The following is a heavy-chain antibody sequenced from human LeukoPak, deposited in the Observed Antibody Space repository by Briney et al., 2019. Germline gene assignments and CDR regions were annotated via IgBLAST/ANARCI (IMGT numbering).Heavy chain of an antibody. D-gene: IGHD3-16*01. Sequence: GGSLRLSCAASGFTFSDHYMDWVRQAPGKGLEWVGRTRNKANSYTTEYAASVKGRFTISRDDSKNSLYLQMNSLKTEDTAVYYCAREKGGPRCLTPGGREPLVPAS. V-gene: IGHV3-72*01. CDR1: GFTFSDHY. CDR3: AREKGGPRCLTP. J-gene: IGHJ5*02. CDR2: TRNKANSYTT.